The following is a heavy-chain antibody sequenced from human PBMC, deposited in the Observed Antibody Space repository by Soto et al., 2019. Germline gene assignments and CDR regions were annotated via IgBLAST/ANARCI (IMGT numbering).Heavy chain of an antibody. J-gene: IGHJ4*02. V-gene: IGHV4-39*01. CDR3: ATSQKGYNWNYFDH. CDR2: FHYSGST. CDR1: GGSISSRDSY. Sequence: SETLSLTCTVSGGSISSRDSYWGWIRQPPGKGLEWIGSFHYSGSTYYNPSLKSRVTISVDTSKNQLSLRVTSVTAADTAVYYCATSQKGYNWNYFDHWGQGALVTVSS. D-gene: IGHD1-20*01.